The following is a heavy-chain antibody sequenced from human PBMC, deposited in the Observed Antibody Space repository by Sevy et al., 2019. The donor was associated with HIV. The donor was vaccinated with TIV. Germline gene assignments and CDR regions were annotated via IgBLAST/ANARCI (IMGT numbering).Heavy chain of an antibody. D-gene: IGHD5-18*01. V-gene: IGHV1-2*02. J-gene: IGHJ4*02. Sequence: ASVKVSCKASGYTFTGQYIHWVRQAPGQGLEGMGWINPNSGNTNYAQEFQGRVTMTRDTSISTAYMELSGLKSDDPAVYYCSRDLRLRGYSYGCFDYWGQGTLVTVSS. CDR1: GYTFTGQY. CDR3: SRDLRLRGYSYGCFDY. CDR2: INPNSGNT.